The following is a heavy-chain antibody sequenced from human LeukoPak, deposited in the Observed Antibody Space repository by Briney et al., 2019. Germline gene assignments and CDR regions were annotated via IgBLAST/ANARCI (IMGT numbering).Heavy chain of an antibody. CDR2: IGISGVST. D-gene: IGHD5-24*01. CDR1: GFTFTSYA. J-gene: IGHJ4*02. Sequence: GGSLRLSCSASGFTFTSYAMHWVRQAPGKGLEYVSAIGISGVSTYYADSVKGRFTISRDNSKNTLYLQMSTLRAEVTAVYYCVKGQMDYWGQGTLVTVSS. CDR3: VKGQMDY. V-gene: IGHV3-64D*06.